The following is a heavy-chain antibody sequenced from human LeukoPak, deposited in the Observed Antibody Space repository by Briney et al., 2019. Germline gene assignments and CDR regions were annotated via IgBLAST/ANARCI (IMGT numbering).Heavy chain of an antibody. CDR1: GFTVSSNY. Sequence: GGSLRLSCAASGFTVSSNYMSWVRQAPGKGLEWVSVIYSGGSTYYADSVKGRFTISRDNSKNTLYLQMNSLRAEDTAVYYCARPHDGDYEKGDYWGQGTLVTVSS. J-gene: IGHJ4*02. CDR2: IYSGGST. V-gene: IGHV3-53*01. CDR3: ARPHDGDYEKGDY. D-gene: IGHD4-17*01.